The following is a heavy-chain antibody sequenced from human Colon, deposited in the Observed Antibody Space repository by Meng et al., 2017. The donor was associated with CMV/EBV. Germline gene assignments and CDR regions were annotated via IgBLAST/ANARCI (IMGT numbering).Heavy chain of an antibody. CDR3: ARKIRSGLLEVPAAIYDAFDI. J-gene: IGHJ3*02. CDR2: INHSGST. D-gene: IGHD2-2*02. CDR1: GGSSSGYY. Sequence: SETLSLTCAVYGGSSSGYYWSWIRQPPGKGLEWIGEINHSGSTNYNPSLKSRVTISVDTSKNQFSLKLSSVTAADTAVYYCARKIRSGLLEVPAAIYDAFDIWGQGTMVTVSS. V-gene: IGHV4-34*01.